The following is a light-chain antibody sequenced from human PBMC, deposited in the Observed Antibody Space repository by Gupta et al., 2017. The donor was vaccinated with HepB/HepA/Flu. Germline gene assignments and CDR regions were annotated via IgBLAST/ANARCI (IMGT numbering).Light chain of an antibody. V-gene: IGKV3-15*01. CDR3: QQYNNWPLT. CDR2: GAS. J-gene: IGKJ4*01. Sequence: SPGERATLSCRASQSVSSNLAWYQQKPGQAPRLLIYGASTRATGIPARFSGSGSGTEFTLTISSLQSEDFAVYYCQQYNNWPLTFGGGTKVEIK. CDR1: QSVSSN.